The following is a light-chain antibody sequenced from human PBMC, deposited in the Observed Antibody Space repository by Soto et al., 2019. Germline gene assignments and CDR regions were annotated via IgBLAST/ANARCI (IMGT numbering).Light chain of an antibody. CDR1: QSISSW. Sequence: DIQMTQSPSTLSASVGDRVTITCRASQSISSWLAWYQQKPGQAPKLLIYKASTLQSGVPSRFSGSGSGTEFTLAISSLQPDYSATYYCQQYNDNWTVGQGTKGEIK. V-gene: IGKV1-5*03. CDR3: QQYNDNWT. J-gene: IGKJ1*01. CDR2: KAS.